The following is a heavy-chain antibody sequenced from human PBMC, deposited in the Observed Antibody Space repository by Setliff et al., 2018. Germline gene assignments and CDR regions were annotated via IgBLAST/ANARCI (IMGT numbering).Heavy chain of an antibody. CDR2: ISGAGNYI. Sequence: GSLRLSCAASGFNFNTYTMSWVRQAPGKGLEWVSAISGAGNYINYIDSVKGRFTVSKDTAEKSVSLQMNSLRAEDTAVYYCSTGRMWNYPTVWGQGTLVTVSS. CDR1: GFNFNTYT. J-gene: IGHJ4*02. V-gene: IGHV3-21*01. CDR3: STGRMWNYPTV. D-gene: IGHD1-7*01.